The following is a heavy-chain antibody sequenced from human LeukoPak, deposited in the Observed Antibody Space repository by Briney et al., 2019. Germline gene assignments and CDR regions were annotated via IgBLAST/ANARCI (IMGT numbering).Heavy chain of an antibody. J-gene: IGHJ5*02. V-gene: IGHV3-23*01. Sequence: PGGSLRLSCAASGFTFSSYSMNWVRQAPGKGLEWVSGIGSNSVPTVYVDSVKGRFTISRDNSKSMLYLQMDSLRVEDTAVYYCAKHCSGYCNTASEKRFDPWGQGTLVTVSS. D-gene: IGHD2-2*03. CDR3: AKHCSGYCNTASEKRFDP. CDR1: GFTFSSYS. CDR2: IGSNSVPT.